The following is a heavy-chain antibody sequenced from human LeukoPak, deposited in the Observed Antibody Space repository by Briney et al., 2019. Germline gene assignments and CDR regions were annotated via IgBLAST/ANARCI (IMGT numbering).Heavy chain of an antibody. CDR3: AREMAMALHDPYFDY. CDR2: ISSSSSYT. V-gene: IGHV3-11*06. CDR1: GFTFSDYY. Sequence: GGSLRLSCAASGFTFSDYYMSWIRQAPGKGLEWVSYISSSSSYTNYADSVKGRFTISRDNAKNSLYLQMNSLRAEDTAVYYCAREMAMALHDPYFDYWGQGTLVTVSS. J-gene: IGHJ4*02. D-gene: IGHD5-18*01.